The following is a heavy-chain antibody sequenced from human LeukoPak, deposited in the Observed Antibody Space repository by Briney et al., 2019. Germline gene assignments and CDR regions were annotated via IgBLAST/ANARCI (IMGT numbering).Heavy chain of an antibody. CDR2: INHSGST. Sequence: SETLSLTCAVYGGSFSDYYWSWIRQPPGKGLEWIGEINHSGSTNYNPSLKSRVTISVDTSKNQFSLKLSSVTAADTAVYYCAKDSSTWGNLAGHFDSWGQGTLVTVSS. D-gene: IGHD6-13*01. J-gene: IGHJ4*02. V-gene: IGHV4-34*01. CDR3: AKDSSTWGNLAGHFDS. CDR1: GGSFSDYY.